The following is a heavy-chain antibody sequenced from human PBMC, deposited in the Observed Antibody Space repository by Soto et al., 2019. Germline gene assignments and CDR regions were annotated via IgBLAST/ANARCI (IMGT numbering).Heavy chain of an antibody. V-gene: IGHV3-30*18. CDR2: ISYDGRNK. D-gene: IGHD3-22*01. Sequence: GGSLRLSCAASGLTFSSYGMHWVRQAPGRGLEWAAGISYDGRNKYYVDSVKGRFTISRDNSKNTLDLQMNSLRVEDTAVFYCAQDTYYHDTSGYYTFDYWGQGALVTVSS. CDR1: GLTFSSYG. CDR3: AQDTYYHDTSGYYTFDY. J-gene: IGHJ4*02.